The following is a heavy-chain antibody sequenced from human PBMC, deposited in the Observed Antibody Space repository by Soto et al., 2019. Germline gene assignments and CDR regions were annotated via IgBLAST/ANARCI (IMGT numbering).Heavy chain of an antibody. Sequence: EVQLVESGGGLVQPGGSLRLSCAASGFTFSSYAMHWVRQAPGKGLEYVSVISSNGGSTYYANSVKGRFTIYRDNSKNTLYLQMGSLRAEDMAVYYCARAIWETYGMDVWGQGTTVTVSS. V-gene: IGHV3-64*01. CDR1: GFTFSSYA. CDR3: ARAIWETYGMDV. CDR2: ISSNGGST. D-gene: IGHD3-9*01. J-gene: IGHJ6*02.